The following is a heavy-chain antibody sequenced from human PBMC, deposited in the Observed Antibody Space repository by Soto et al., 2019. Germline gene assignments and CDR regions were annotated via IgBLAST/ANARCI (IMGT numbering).Heavy chain of an antibody. CDR1: GGTFSSYA. V-gene: IGHV1-69*13. J-gene: IGHJ4*02. Sequence: ASVKVSCKASGGTFSSYAISWVRQAPGQGLEWMGGIIPIFGTANYAQKFQGRVTITADESTSTAYMELSSLRSEDTAVYYCASNKGGYDILTGYSSYFNYWGQGTLVTVSS. CDR2: IIPIFGTA. CDR3: ASNKGGYDILTGYSSYFNY. D-gene: IGHD3-9*01.